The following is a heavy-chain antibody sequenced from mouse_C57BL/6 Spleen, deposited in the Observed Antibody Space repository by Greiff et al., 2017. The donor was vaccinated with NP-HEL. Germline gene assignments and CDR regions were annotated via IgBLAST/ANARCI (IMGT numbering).Heavy chain of an antibody. CDR3: ARYWDY. V-gene: IGHV5-4*03. Sequence: EVKLVESGGGLVKPGGSLKLSCAASGFTFSSYAMSWVRQTPEKRLEWVATISDGGSYTYYPDNVKGRFTISRDNAKNHLYLQMSHLKSEDTAMYYCARYWDYWGQGTTLTVSS. J-gene: IGHJ2*01. CDR2: ISDGGSYT. CDR1: GFTFSSYA.